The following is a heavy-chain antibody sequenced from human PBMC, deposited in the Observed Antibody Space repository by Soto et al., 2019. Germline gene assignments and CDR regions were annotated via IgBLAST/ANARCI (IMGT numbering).Heavy chain of an antibody. CDR1: GGTFSSYA. Sequence: ASVKVSCKASGGTFSSYAISWVRQAPGQGLEWMGGIIPIFGTANYAQKFQGRVTITADKSTSTAYMELSSLRSEDTAVYYCAGRITMVRGVIITPPYFDYWGQGTLVTVSS. CDR3: AGRITMVRGVIITPPYFDY. CDR2: IIPIFGTA. V-gene: IGHV1-69*06. J-gene: IGHJ4*02. D-gene: IGHD3-10*01.